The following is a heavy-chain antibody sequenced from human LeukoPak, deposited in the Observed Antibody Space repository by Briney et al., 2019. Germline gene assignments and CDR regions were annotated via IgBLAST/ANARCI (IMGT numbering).Heavy chain of an antibody. CDR1: GYTFTSYG. J-gene: IGHJ4*02. V-gene: IGHV1-18*01. CDR3: ATTPASYDSGGYWFDN. D-gene: IGHD3-22*01. Sequence: ASVKVSCKASGYTFTSYGISWVRQAPGQGLEWMGWISAYNGNTNYAQNLQGRVAMTTDTSTGTAYMELRSLRSDDTAVYYCATTPASYDSGGYWFDNWGQGTLVTVSS. CDR2: ISAYNGNT.